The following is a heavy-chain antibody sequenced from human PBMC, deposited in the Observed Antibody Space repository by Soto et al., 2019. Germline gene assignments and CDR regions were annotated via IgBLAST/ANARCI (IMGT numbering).Heavy chain of an antibody. CDR3: ARVFDYCDSSGRGAFDI. CDR1: GGSISSSNW. J-gene: IGHJ3*02. CDR2: IYHSGST. Sequence: QVQLQESGPGLVKPSGTLSLTCAVSGGSISSSNWWSWVRQPPGKGLEWIGEIYHSGSTNYNPSLKSRVTISVDKSKNQFSLKLSSVTAADTAVYYCARVFDYCDSSGRGAFDIWGQGTMVTVSS. D-gene: IGHD3-22*01. V-gene: IGHV4-4*02.